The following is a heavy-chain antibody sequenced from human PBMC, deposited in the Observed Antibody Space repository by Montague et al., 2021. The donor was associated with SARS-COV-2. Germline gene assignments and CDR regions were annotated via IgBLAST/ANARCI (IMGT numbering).Heavy chain of an antibody. J-gene: IGHJ6*02. V-gene: IGHV3-11*06. D-gene: IGHD4-17*01. CDR2: ISSSSSYT. CDR3: ARDLASYGDQYYYYGMDV. Sequence: SLRLSCAASGFTSSDYYMSWIRQAPGKGLEWVSYISSSSSYTNYADSVKGRFTISRDNAKNSLYLQMNSLRAEDTAVYYCARDLASYGDQYYYYGMDVWGQGTTVTVSS. CDR1: GFTSSDYY.